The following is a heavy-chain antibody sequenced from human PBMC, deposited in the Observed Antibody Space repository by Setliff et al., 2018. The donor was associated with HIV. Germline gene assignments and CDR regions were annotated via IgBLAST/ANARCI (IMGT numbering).Heavy chain of an antibody. V-gene: IGHV4-34*01. J-gene: IGHJ4*02. CDR2: INHSGST. Sequence: SETLSLTCAVYGGSFSGYYWSWIRQPPGKGLEWIGEINHSGSTNYNPSLKSRVTISVDTSKNQFSLKLSSVTAADTAVYYCARGAVLRYFDWLSLLDYWGQGTLVTVSS. CDR1: GGSFSGYY. CDR3: ARGAVLRYFDWLSLLDY. D-gene: IGHD3-9*01.